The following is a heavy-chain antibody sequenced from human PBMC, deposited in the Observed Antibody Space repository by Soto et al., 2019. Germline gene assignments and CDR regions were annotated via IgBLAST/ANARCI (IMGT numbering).Heavy chain of an antibody. CDR3: AKEMLVYYFDY. CDR1: GFTFDDYA. Sequence: GGSLRLSCAASGFTFDDYAMHWVRQAPGKGLEWVSGISWNSGSIGYADSVKGRFTISRDNAKNSLYLQMNSLRAEDTAVYYCAKEMLVYYFDYWGQGTLVTVSS. D-gene: IGHD3-16*01. V-gene: IGHV3-9*01. CDR2: ISWNSGSI. J-gene: IGHJ4*02.